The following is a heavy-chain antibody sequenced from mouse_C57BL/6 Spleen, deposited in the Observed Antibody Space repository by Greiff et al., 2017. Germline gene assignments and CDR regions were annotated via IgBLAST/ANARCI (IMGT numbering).Heavy chain of an antibody. Sequence: VQLQQSGAELARPGASVTLSCKASGYTFTDYEMHWVKQTPVHGLEWIGDLDPETGGTEYNQKFKGKAILTADKSASTAYMELSSLTSEDSAVYYSTRSVSVAGDYYEVWGTGTTVTVSS. CDR2: LDPETGGT. CDR1: GYTFTDYE. D-gene: IGHD1-1*02. J-gene: IGHJ1*03. CDR3: TRSVSVAGDYYEV. V-gene: IGHV1-15*01.